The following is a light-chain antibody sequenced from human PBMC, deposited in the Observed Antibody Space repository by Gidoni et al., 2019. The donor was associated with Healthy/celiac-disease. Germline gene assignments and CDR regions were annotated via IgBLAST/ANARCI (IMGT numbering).Light chain of an antibody. V-gene: IGKV3-20*01. CDR3: QQYGSSPL. CDR2: GAS. Sequence: VLTPSPGTLSLSPGERATLSCRASQSVSSSYLACYQQKPGHAPRPLIYGASSRATGIPDRFSGSGSGTVFTLTISRLEPEDFAVYYCQQYGSSPLFGQGTKLEIK. J-gene: IGKJ2*01. CDR1: QSVSSSY.